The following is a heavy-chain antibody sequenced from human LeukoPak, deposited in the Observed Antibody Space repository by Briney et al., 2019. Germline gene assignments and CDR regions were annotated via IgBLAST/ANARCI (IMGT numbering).Heavy chain of an antibody. V-gene: IGHV3-11*04. CDR3: ARSARLMKGVVEVTALDD. Sequence: PGGSLRLSCAASGFTFSDYYMSWIRQAPGKGLEWVSYISSSGTTIYYADSMKGRFTISRDNAKNSVYLEMNSLRADDTAVYYCARSARLMKGVVEVTALDDWGQGTLVTVSS. CDR2: ISSSGTTI. CDR1: GFTFSDYY. J-gene: IGHJ4*02. D-gene: IGHD3-3*01.